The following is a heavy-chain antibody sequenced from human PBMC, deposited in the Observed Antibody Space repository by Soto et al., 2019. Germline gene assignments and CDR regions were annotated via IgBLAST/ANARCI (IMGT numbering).Heavy chain of an antibody. Sequence: PGESLKISCKGSGYSFTSYWIGWVRQMPGKGLEWMGIIYPGDSDTRYSPSFQGQVTISADKSISTAYLQWSSLKASDTAMYYCARQVSGCAGSYYNARAENWFDPWGQGTLVTVSS. CDR2: IYPGDSDT. D-gene: IGHD3-10*02. CDR3: ARQVSGCAGSYYNARAENWFDP. CDR1: GYSFTSYW. J-gene: IGHJ5*02. V-gene: IGHV5-51*01.